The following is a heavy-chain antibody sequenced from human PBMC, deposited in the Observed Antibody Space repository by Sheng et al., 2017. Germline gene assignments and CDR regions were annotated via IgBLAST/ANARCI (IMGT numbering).Heavy chain of an antibody. Sequence: QVQLVQSGAEVKKPGASVKVSCKASGYTFTSYGISWVRQAPGQGLEWMGWISAHNGNTNYAQKFQGRVTMTTDTSTSTAYMELMSLTSDDTAVYHCARDPDTAMVTVTNWFHPWGQGTLVTVSS. D-gene: IGHD5-18*01. CDR3: ARDPDTAMVTVTNWFHP. J-gene: IGHJ5*02. CDR1: GYTFTSYG. CDR2: ISAHNGNT. V-gene: IGHV1-18*01.